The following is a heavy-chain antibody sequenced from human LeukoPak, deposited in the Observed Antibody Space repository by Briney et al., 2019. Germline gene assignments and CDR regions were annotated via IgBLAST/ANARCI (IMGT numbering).Heavy chain of an antibody. Sequence: ASVKVSCKASGYTFTSYGISWVRQAPGQGLEWMGWISAYNGNTNYAQKLQGRVTMTTDTSTSTAYMELRSLRSDDTAVYYCASLPHDRSGPAPDAFDIWGQGTMVTVSS. J-gene: IGHJ3*02. V-gene: IGHV1-18*01. CDR2: ISAYNGNT. CDR1: GYTFTSYG. D-gene: IGHD3-22*01. CDR3: ASLPHDRSGPAPDAFDI.